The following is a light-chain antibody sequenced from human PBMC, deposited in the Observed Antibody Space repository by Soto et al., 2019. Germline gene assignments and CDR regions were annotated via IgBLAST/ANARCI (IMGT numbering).Light chain of an antibody. CDR2: EAS. Sequence: QSVLAQPASVSGSPGQSITISCTGTSSDGGGYNYVSGYQQHPGKAPKLMSYEASNRPSGVSNRFSGSKSGNTASLTISGLQAEDEADYYCSSYTSSSTLVFGGGTKVTVL. CDR3: SSYTSSSTLV. V-gene: IGLV2-14*01. J-gene: IGLJ2*01. CDR1: SSDGGGYNY.